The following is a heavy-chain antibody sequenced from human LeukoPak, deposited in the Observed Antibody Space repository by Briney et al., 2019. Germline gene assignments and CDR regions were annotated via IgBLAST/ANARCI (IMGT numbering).Heavy chain of an antibody. CDR2: INHRGST. CDR1: GGSFSGYY. J-gene: IGHJ5*02. Sequence: SETLSLTCAVYGGSFSGYYWSWIRQPPGKGLEWIGEINHRGSTNYNPSLKSRVTISVDTSKNQFSLKLSSVTAADTAVYYCARHTGWINYYGSASSRKKGWFDPWGQGTLVTVSS. D-gene: IGHD3-10*01. CDR3: ARHTGWINYYGSASSRKKGWFDP. V-gene: IGHV4-34*01.